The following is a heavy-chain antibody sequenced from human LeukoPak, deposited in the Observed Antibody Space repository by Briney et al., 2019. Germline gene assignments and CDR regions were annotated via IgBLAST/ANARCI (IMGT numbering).Heavy chain of an antibody. D-gene: IGHD5-18*01. Sequence: SETLSLTCAVHGGSFSGYYWSWIRQPPGKGLEWIGEINHSVGINYNPSLKRRVTISGDTSKNQFSLKLSSVTAADTAVYFCARVGYSYVINDWSRTGLGAYPTKYYYHMDVWGKGTTVTVSS. J-gene: IGHJ6*03. CDR3: ARVGYSYVINDWSRTGLGAYPTKYYYHMDV. CDR2: INHSVGI. CDR1: GGSFSGYY. V-gene: IGHV4-34*01.